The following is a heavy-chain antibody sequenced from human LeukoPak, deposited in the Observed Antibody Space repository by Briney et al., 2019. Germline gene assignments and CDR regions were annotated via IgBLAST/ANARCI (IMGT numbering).Heavy chain of an antibody. V-gene: IGHV3-23*01. CDR3: AKGSGTHFVHDF. CDR1: GFTFSTYI. CDR2: ISGSGDST. J-gene: IGHJ4*02. D-gene: IGHD1-26*01. Sequence: PGGSLRLSCAASGFTFSTYIMNWVRQAPGKGLEWVSAISGSGDSTHYAGSVKGRFTISRDNSKNTLYLQVNSLRAEDTAVYYCAKGSGTHFVHDFWGQGTLVTVSS.